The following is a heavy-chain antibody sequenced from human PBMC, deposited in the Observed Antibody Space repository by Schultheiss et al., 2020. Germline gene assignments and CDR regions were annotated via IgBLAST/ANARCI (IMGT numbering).Heavy chain of an antibody. CDR1: GGSVSSGSYY. CDR2: IDHIGIT. J-gene: IGHJ4*02. CDR3: ARRGGGFRAYFDY. V-gene: IGHV4-31*03. D-gene: IGHD3-10*01. Sequence: LRLSCTVSGGSVSSGSYYWSWIRQPPGKGLEWIGEIDHIGITNYSPSLKSRVTISVDTSKNQFSLKLSSVTAADTAVYYCARRGGGFRAYFDYWGQGTLVTVS.